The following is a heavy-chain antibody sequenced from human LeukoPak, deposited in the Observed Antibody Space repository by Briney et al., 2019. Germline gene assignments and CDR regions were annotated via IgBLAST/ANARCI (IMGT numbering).Heavy chain of an antibody. CDR1: GGSIKNYY. CDR2: IHDSGST. D-gene: IGHD1-26*01. V-gene: IGHV4-59*01. Sequence: PSETLSLTCTVYGGSIKNYYWTWIRQPPGKGLEWIGYIHDSGSTNYNLSLKSRVTISVDTSKNLFSLKLNSVTAADTAVYYCARDYAEGWELRRSYFDYWGQGALVTVSS. CDR3: ARDYAEGWELRRSYFDY. J-gene: IGHJ4*02.